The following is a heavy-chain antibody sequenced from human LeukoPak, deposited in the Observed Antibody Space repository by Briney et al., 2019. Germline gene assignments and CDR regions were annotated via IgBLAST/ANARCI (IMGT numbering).Heavy chain of an antibody. CDR3: ARHSSVGGTYYYDSSGYSRREGFDY. CDR1: GYSFTSYW. J-gene: IGHJ4*02. V-gene: IGHV5-51*01. Sequence: GESLKISCKGSGYSFTSYWIGWVRQMPGKGLGWMGIIYPGDSDTRYSPSFQGQVTISADKSISTAYLQWSSLKASDTAMYYCARHSSVGGTYYYDSSGYSRREGFDYWGQGTLVTVSS. D-gene: IGHD3-22*01. CDR2: IYPGDSDT.